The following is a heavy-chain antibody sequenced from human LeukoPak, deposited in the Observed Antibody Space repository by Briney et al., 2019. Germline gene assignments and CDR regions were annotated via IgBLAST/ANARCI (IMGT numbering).Heavy chain of an antibody. CDR1: SDSITSSSYL. V-gene: IGHV4-61*05. CDR2: IYYSGST. D-gene: IGHD6-13*01. Sequence: SETLSLTCSVSSDSITSSSYLWVWVRQPPGKGLEWIGYIYYSGSTNYNPSLKSRVTISVDTSKNQFSLKLSSVTAADTAVYYCARGRSGYAMFRIAAAGTYFDYWGQGTLVTVSS. J-gene: IGHJ4*02. CDR3: ARGRSGYAMFRIAAAGTYFDY.